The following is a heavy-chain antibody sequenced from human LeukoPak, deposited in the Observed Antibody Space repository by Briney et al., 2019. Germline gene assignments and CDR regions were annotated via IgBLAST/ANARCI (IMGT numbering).Heavy chain of an antibody. D-gene: IGHD3-22*01. Sequence: ASVKVSCKASGYTFSTYPINWVRQAPGQGLEWMGWISAYNGNTNYAQKLQGRVTMTTDTSTSTAYMELRSLRSDDTAVYYCARDRIYYYDSSGYYWLDYWGQGTLVTVSS. CDR2: ISAYNGNT. CDR3: ARDRIYYYDSSGYYWLDY. V-gene: IGHV1-18*01. J-gene: IGHJ4*02. CDR1: GYTFSTYP.